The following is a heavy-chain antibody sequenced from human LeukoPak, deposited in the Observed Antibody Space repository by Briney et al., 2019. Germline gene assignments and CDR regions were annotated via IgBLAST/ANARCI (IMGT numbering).Heavy chain of an antibody. J-gene: IGHJ5*02. Sequence: SGESLNISCKASGYSFTNFWIGWVRQLPGKGLEWMGVVFPDDSDTRYSPTFQGQVTISADKSITTAYLQWSSLKASDSGIYYCAGQRGNSGSVNWLDPWGQETRVPVPS. V-gene: IGHV5-51*01. CDR3: AGQRGNSGSVNWLDP. D-gene: IGHD3-10*01. CDR1: GYSFTNFW. CDR2: VFPDDSDT.